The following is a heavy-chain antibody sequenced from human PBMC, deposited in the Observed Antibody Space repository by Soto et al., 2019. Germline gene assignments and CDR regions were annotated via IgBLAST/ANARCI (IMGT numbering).Heavy chain of an antibody. Sequence: GGSLRLSCAASGFTFSSYAMRWVRQAPGKGLEWVSAISGSGGSTYYADSVKGRFTISRDNSKNTLYLQMNSLRAEDTAVYYCAKDRTATVDAFDIWGQGTMVTVSS. CDR2: ISGSGGST. D-gene: IGHD4-4*01. V-gene: IGHV3-23*01. CDR3: AKDRTATVDAFDI. J-gene: IGHJ3*02. CDR1: GFTFSSYA.